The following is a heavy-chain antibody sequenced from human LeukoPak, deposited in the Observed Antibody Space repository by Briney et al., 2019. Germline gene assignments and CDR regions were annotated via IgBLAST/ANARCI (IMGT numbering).Heavy chain of an antibody. CDR3: AKGSSGYFFDL. Sequence: GGSLRLSCAASGFIFNNYGLVWVRQAPGKGLKWVSAISNDGGGTTYADFVKCRFSVSRDSCKNKLFLQMNSLRAEDTALYYCAKGSSGYFFDLWGQGTLVTVSS. V-gene: IGHV3-23*01. CDR2: ISNDGGGT. CDR1: GFIFNNYG. J-gene: IGHJ4*02. D-gene: IGHD3-22*01.